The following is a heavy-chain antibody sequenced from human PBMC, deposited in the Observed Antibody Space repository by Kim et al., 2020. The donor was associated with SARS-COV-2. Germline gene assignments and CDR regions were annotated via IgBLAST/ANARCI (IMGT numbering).Heavy chain of an antibody. V-gene: IGHV3-30*04. CDR1: GFTFSSYA. CDR3: ARDRIGAAAGTLDY. D-gene: IGHD6-13*01. CDR2: ISYDGSNK. J-gene: IGHJ4*02. Sequence: GGSLRLSCAASGFTFSSYAMHWVRQAPGKGLEWVAVISYDGSNKYYADSVKGRFTISRDNSKNTLYLQMNSLRAEDTAVYYCARDRIGAAAGTLDYWGQGTLVTVSS.